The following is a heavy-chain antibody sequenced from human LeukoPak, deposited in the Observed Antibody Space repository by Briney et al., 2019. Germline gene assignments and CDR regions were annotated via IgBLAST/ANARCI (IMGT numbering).Heavy chain of an antibody. J-gene: IGHJ4*02. D-gene: IGHD2-2*01. V-gene: IGHV1-46*01. Sequence: ASVKVSCKASGYTFTSYYMHWVRQAPGQGLEWMGIINPSGGSTSYAQKFQGRVTMTSDMSTSTVYMELSSLRSEDTAVYYCARDSTDSTFDYWGQGTLVTVSS. CDR2: INPSGGST. CDR1: GYTFTSYY. CDR3: ARDSTDSTFDY.